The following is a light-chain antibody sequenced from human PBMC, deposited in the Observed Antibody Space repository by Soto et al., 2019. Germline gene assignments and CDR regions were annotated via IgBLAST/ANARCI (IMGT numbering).Light chain of an antibody. V-gene: IGKV3-20*01. J-gene: IGKJ4*01. CDR3: QQYDNSPLT. CDR2: AAS. Sequence: EIVMTQSPATLSVSPGERATLSCRASQSFSRSYLAWYQQKPGQAPRLLIYAASSRATGIPDRFSGSGSGTDFTLTISRLEPEDFAVYYCQQYDNSPLTFGGGTKVDIK. CDR1: QSFSRSY.